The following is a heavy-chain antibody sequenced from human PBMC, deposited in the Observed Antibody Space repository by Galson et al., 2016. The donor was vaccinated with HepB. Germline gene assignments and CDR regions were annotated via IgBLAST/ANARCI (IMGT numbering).Heavy chain of an antibody. Sequence: SLRLSCAASGFTFDDYGMSWVRQAPGKGLEWVWGINWHGGSTGYADSVKGRFTIPRDNAKNTLYLQMNSLRAEDTALFYCARGGRCSSYDHCDYWGQGTLVTVSS. J-gene: IGHJ4*02. CDR3: ARGGRCSSYDHCDY. CDR2: INWHGGST. D-gene: IGHD5-12*01. V-gene: IGHV3-20*04. CDR1: GFTFDDYG.